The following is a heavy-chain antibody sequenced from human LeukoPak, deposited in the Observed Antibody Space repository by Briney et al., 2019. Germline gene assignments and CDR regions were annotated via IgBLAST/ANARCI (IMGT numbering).Heavy chain of an antibody. CDR1: GYTFTSYA. V-gene: IGHV1-3*01. Sequence: PWASVKVSCKASGYTFTSYAMHWVRQAPGQRLEWMGWINAGNGNTKYSQKFQGRVTITRDTSASTAYMELSSLRSEDTAVYYCATLVMYSGSYYPGFDYWGQGTLVTVSS. D-gene: IGHD1-26*01. CDR3: ATLVMYSGSYYPGFDY. J-gene: IGHJ4*02. CDR2: INAGNGNT.